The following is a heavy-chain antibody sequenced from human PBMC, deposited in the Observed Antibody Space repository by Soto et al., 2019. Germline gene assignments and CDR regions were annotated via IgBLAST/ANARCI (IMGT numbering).Heavy chain of an antibody. J-gene: IGHJ4*02. D-gene: IGHD3-22*01. V-gene: IGHV4-59*08. Sequence: SETLSLTCTVSGGSISSYYWSWIRQPPGKGLEWIGYIYYNVNTNYNPPLKSRVTISVDTSKNQFSLKLSSVTAADTAVYYCARGNPRKYDHSSGYYFFDYWGQGTLVTVSS. CDR2: IYYNVNT. CDR1: GGSISSYY. CDR3: ARGNPRKYDHSSGYYFFDY.